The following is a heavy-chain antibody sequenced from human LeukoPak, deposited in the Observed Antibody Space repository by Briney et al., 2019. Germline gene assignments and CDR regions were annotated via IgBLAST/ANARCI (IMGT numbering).Heavy chain of an antibody. Sequence: ASVKVSCKASGGTFSSYAISWVRQAPGQGLEWMGWISAYNGNTNYAQKLQGRVTMTTDTSTSTAYMELRSLRSDDTAVYYCARGDDFWSGYNDWGQGTLVTVSS. J-gene: IGHJ4*02. CDR3: ARGDDFWSGYND. CDR2: ISAYNGNT. V-gene: IGHV1-18*01. D-gene: IGHD3-3*01. CDR1: GGTFSSYA.